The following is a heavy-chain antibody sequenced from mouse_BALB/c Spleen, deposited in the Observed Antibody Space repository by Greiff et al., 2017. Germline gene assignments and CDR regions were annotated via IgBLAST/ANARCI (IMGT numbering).Heavy chain of an antibody. CDR2: SRNKANDYTT. J-gene: IGHJ4*01. CDR1: GFTFSDFY. V-gene: IGHV7-1*02. D-gene: IGHD1-1*01. CDR3: ARRGSSLYYDAMDY. Sequence: EVKLMESGGGLVQPGGSLRLSCATSGFTFSDFYMEWVRQPPGKRLEWIAASRNKANDYTTEYSASVKGRFIVSRDTSQSILYLQMNALRAEDTAIYYCARRGSSLYYDAMDYWGQGTSVTVSS.